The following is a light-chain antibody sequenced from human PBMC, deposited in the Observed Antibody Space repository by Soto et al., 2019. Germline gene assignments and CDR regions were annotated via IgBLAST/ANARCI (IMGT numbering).Light chain of an antibody. Sequence: DIQVTQSPSTLPASVGDRVSITCRASQSISSWLAWYQQKPGKAPKLLIYDASSLESRVPSSFSGSGAGTEFTLTISSWQPDDDAAYYCQQYSSSSEWTFGQGTKVDIK. V-gene: IGKV1-5*01. CDR1: QSISSW. J-gene: IGKJ1*01. CDR2: DAS. CDR3: QQYSSSSEWT.